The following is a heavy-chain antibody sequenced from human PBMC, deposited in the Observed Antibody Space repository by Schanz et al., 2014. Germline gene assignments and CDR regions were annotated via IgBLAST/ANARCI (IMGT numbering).Heavy chain of an antibody. D-gene: IGHD2-21*01. CDR1: GFTFSDYA. CDR3: AKGQGAVINNWYFDL. CDR2: ISRSSSSI. V-gene: IGHV3-21*01. Sequence: EVQLEESGGGLVQPGGSLRVSCAATGFTFSDYAMSWVRQAPGKGLEWVSSISRSSSSIYYADSVKGRFTISRDNAKNSLYLQMHSLRAEDTAVYYCAKGQGAVINNWYFDLWGRGTLVTVSS. J-gene: IGHJ2*01.